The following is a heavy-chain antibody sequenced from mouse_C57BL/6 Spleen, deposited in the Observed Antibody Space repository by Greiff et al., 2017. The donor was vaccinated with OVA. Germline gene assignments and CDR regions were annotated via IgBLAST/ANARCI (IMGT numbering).Heavy chain of an antibody. Sequence: EVKLVESGGGLVKPGGSLKLSCAASGFTFSDYGMHWVRQAPEKGLEWVAYISSGSSTIYYADTVKGRFTISRDNAKNTLFLQMTSLRSEDTAMYYCARRHYYVADYYAMDYWGQGTSVTVSS. CDR1: GFTFSDYG. CDR2: ISSGSSTI. D-gene: IGHD1-2*01. V-gene: IGHV5-17*01. J-gene: IGHJ4*01. CDR3: ARRHYYVADYYAMDY.